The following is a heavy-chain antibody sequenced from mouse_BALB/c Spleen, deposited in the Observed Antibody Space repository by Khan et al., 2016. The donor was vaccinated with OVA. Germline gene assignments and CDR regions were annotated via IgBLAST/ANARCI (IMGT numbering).Heavy chain of an antibody. J-gene: IGHJ4*01. D-gene: IGHD1-1*01. Sequence: LVKTGASLKISCKASGYSFTGYYMHWVKQSHGKSLEWIGYISCYNGASSYNQKFKGKATFTVDTSSSTAHMQFDSLTSEDSAVEYCARRYGGAMDYWGQGTSVTVSS. V-gene: IGHV1S34*01. CDR3: ARRYGGAMDY. CDR1: GYSFTGYY. CDR2: ISCYNGAS.